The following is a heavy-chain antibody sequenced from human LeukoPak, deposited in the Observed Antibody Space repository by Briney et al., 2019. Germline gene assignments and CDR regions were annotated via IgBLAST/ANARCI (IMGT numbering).Heavy chain of an antibody. D-gene: IGHD3-9*01. Sequence: PSETLSLTCAVYGGSFSGYYWSWIRQPPGKGLEWIGEINHSGSTNYNPSLKSRVTISVDTSKNQLSLKLSSVTAADTAVYYCARGYYDILTGPAGWFDPWGQGTLVTVSS. CDR3: ARGYYDILTGPAGWFDP. V-gene: IGHV4-34*01. CDR2: INHSGST. J-gene: IGHJ5*02. CDR1: GGSFSGYY.